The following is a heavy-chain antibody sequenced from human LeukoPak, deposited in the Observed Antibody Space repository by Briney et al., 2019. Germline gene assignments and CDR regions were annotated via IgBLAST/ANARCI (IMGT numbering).Heavy chain of an antibody. CDR2: ISFDGNNK. D-gene: IGHD5-12*01. Sequence: GGSLRLSCAASRFTFSSYPMHWVRQAPGKGLEWVAVISFDGNNKYYADSVKGRFTISRDNSKNTLYLQMNSLRAEDTAVYYCAKDVGDSGSLSSDYWGQGTLVTVSS. CDR1: RFTFSSYP. J-gene: IGHJ4*02. CDR3: AKDVGDSGSLSSDY. V-gene: IGHV3-30*04.